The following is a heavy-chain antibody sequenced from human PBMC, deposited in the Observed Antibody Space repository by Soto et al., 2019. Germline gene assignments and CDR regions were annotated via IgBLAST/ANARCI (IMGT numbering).Heavy chain of an antibody. CDR2: IYSDGTT. V-gene: IGHV3-53*01. CDR1: EFSVSSYY. Sequence: EVLLVESGGGLIQPGGSLRLSCAVTEFSVSSYYMSWVRQAPGKGLEWVAVIYSDGTTYHADSVKGRFTISRDNFMNTLDLQMNILRAADTAVYHCAMFYGAGSWFFEYWGQGTLVTVSS. CDR3: AMFYGAGSWFFEY. D-gene: IGHD3-10*01. J-gene: IGHJ4*02.